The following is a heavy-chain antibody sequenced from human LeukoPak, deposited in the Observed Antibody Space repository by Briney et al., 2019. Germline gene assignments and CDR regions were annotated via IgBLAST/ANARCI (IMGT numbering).Heavy chain of an antibody. Sequence: GGSLRLSCAASGFTFSSYEMNWVRQAPGKGLEWVSYISSSGSTIYYADSVKGRFTISRDDSKRIASLQMNSLKTEDTAMYYCTRGAMSPDYWGQGTLVTVSS. CDR1: GFTFSSYE. V-gene: IGHV3-48*03. J-gene: IGHJ4*02. D-gene: IGHD5-18*01. CDR3: TRGAMSPDY. CDR2: ISSSGSTI.